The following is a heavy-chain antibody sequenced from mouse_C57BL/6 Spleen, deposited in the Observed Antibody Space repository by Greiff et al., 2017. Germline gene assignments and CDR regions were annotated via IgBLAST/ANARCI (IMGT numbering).Heavy chain of an antibody. CDR1: GYSFTDYN. V-gene: IGHV1-39*01. CDR3: ARSPYDYDDVSPSYYAMDY. D-gene: IGHD2-4*01. J-gene: IGHJ4*01. Sequence: EVQGVESGPELVKPGASVKISCKASGYSFTDYNMNWVKQSNGKSLEWIGVINPNYGTTSYNQKFKGKATLTVDQSSSTAYMQLNSLTSEDSAVYYCARSPYDYDDVSPSYYAMDYWGQGTSVTVSS. CDR2: INPNYGTT.